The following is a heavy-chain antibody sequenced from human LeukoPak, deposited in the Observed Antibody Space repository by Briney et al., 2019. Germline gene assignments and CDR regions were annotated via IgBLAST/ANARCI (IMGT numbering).Heavy chain of an antibody. V-gene: IGHV3-7*04. Sequence: GGSLRLSCVASGFTFSSYWMNWVRQAPGKGPGWVANIEKDGSEKNYVDSVKGRFTISRDNAKSSVYLQMNNLRAEDTAVYYCVGGAGWQSDYWGQGTPVAVSS. CDR1: GFTFSSYW. D-gene: IGHD2-15*01. CDR3: VGGAGWQSDY. J-gene: IGHJ4*02. CDR2: IEKDGSEK.